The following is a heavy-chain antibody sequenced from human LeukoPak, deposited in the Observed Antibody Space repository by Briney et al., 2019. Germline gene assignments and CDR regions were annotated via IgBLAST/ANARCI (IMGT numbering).Heavy chain of an antibody. CDR3: AKGLQLVPYYFDY. D-gene: IGHD6-13*01. V-gene: IGHV3-53*05. CDR1: GFTVSSNY. CDR2: IYSGGST. Sequence: PGGSLRLSCAASGFTVSSNYMSWVRQAPGKGLEWVSVIYSGGSTYYADSVKGRFTISRDNSKNSLYLQMNSLRTEDTALYYCAKGLQLVPYYFDYWGQGTLVTVSS. J-gene: IGHJ4*02.